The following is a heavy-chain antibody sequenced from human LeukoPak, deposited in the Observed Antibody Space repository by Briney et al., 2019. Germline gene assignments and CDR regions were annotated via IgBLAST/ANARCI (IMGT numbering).Heavy chain of an antibody. Sequence: GGSLRLSCAASGFNFSSYGMHWVRQAPGKGLEWVAFIRYDGSNEYYADSVKGRFTISRDNYKTTLYLQMNSLSVNDAAMYYCAKSGGIVVVVAATIDYWGQGTLVTVSS. V-gene: IGHV3-30*02. J-gene: IGHJ4*02. CDR1: GFNFSSYG. CDR3: AKSGGIVVVVAATIDY. D-gene: IGHD2-15*01. CDR2: IRYDGSNE.